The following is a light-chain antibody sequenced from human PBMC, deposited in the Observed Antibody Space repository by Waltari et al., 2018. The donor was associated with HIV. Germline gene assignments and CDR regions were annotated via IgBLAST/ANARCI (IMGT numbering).Light chain of an antibody. J-gene: IGLJ3*02. CDR2: GD. Sequence: QSAPTQAASVSGPVGQKVTLSCTGDSNTIGAYAVGWYKQIAHGAPNTVLFGDSLPSGIPDRCSASKAGTTASLTISGLQPEDEADYYCSAWDYSLSARVFGGGTRLTVL. CDR1: SNTIGAYA. V-gene: IGLV1-36*01. CDR3: SAWDYSLSARV.